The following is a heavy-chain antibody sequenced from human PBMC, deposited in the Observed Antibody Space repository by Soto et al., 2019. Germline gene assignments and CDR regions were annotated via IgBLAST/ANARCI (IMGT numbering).Heavy chain of an antibody. CDR2: IIPSGGST. V-gene: IGHV1-46*01. J-gene: IGHJ3*02. CDR3: ASGNYYDSSDDAFDI. D-gene: IGHD3-22*01. Sequence: ASVKVSCKASGYTFTSYYMHWVRQAPGQGLEWMGIIIPSGGSTSYAQKFQGRVTMTRDTSTSTVYMELSSLRSEDTAVYYCASGNYYDSSDDAFDIWGQGTMVTVSS. CDR1: GYTFTSYY.